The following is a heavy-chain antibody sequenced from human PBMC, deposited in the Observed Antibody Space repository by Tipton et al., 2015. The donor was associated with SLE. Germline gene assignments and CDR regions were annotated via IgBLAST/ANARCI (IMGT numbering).Heavy chain of an antibody. D-gene: IGHD6-25*01. V-gene: IGHV4-59*01. CDR3: ARRGGDAFDI. CDR2: IYYSGST. Sequence: LRLSCTVSGGSISSYYWSWIRQPPGKGLEWIGYIYYSGSTNYNPSLKSRVTISVDTSKNQFSLKLSSVTAADTAVYYCARRGGDAFDIWGQGTMVTVSS. J-gene: IGHJ3*02. CDR1: GGSISSYY.